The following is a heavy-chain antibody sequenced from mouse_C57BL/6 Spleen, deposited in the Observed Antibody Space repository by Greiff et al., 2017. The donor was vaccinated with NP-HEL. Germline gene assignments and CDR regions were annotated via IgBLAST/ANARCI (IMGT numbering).Heavy chain of an antibody. CDR3: ARSQPNYYAMDY. Sequence: EVQLVESGGDLVKPGGSLKLSCAASGFTFSSYGMSWVRQTPDKRLEWVATISSGGSYTYYPDSVKGRFTISRDNAKNTLYLQMSSLKSEDTAMYYCARSQPNYYAMDYWGQGTSVTVSS. J-gene: IGHJ4*01. CDR2: ISSGGSYT. CDR1: GFTFSSYG. V-gene: IGHV5-6*01.